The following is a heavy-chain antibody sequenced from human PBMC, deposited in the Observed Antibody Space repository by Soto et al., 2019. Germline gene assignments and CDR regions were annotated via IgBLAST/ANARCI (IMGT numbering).Heavy chain of an antibody. CDR3: ARDEMNIGIDY. D-gene: IGHD1-26*01. CDR2: LDRDGSST. J-gene: IGHJ4*02. V-gene: IGHV3-74*01. CDR1: GFTFSNYW. Sequence: EVQLVESGGGLIQPGGSLRLSCAASGFTFSNYWMHWVRRAPGKGLVWVAHLDRDGSSTSYADSVKGRFTISRDNAKNTLYLQMNSLRVEDTAIYYCARDEMNIGIDYWGRGTLVTVSS.